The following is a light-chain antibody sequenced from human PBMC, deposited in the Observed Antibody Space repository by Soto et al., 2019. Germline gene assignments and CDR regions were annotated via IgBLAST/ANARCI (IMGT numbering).Light chain of an antibody. Sequence: EIVLTQSPATLSLSPGERATLSCRASHSVSSYLAWYQQKPGQAPRLLIYDAFNSATGIPARFSGSGSGTDLTLAISCLAPEDFAGYYCQQRSNWPPSLTFGGGTKVEIK. CDR2: DAF. J-gene: IGKJ4*01. V-gene: IGKV3-11*01. CDR3: QQRSNWPPSLT. CDR1: HSVSSY.